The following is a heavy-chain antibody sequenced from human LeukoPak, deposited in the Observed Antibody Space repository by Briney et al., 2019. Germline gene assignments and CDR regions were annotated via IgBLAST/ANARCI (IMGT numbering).Heavy chain of an antibody. Sequence: GGSLRLSCAASGFSLTAYGMSWVRQAPGKGLEWVSAISGSGGSTYYADSVKGRFTISRDNSKNTLYLQMNSLRAEDTALYSCAREGRYYDSGGYYDYWGQGTLVTVSS. J-gene: IGHJ4*02. CDR1: GFSLTAYG. D-gene: IGHD3-22*01. CDR3: AREGRYYDSGGYYDY. CDR2: ISGSGGST. V-gene: IGHV3-23*01.